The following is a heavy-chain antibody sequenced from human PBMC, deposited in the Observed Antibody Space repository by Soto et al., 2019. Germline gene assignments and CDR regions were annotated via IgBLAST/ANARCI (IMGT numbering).Heavy chain of an antibody. Sequence: XVSLGLSCAASGFTFSSYWMSWVRQAPGKGLEWVANIKQDGSEKYYVDSVKGRFTISRDNAKNSLYLQMNSLRAEDTAVYYCARDGYDCNGGRYYDYWGQGTLVTVSS. CDR2: IKQDGSEK. J-gene: IGHJ4*02. CDR1: GFTFSSYW. V-gene: IGHV3-7*03. CDR3: ARDGYDCNGGRYYDY. D-gene: IGHD2-15*01.